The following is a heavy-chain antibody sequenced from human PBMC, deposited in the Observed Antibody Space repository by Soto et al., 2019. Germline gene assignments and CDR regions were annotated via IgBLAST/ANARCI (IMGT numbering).Heavy chain of an antibody. D-gene: IGHD1-26*01. CDR3: ARGGAADYYYYYGMDV. J-gene: IGHJ6*02. CDR1: GFTFSSYD. Sequence: GGSLRLSCAASGFTFSSYDMHWVRQATGKGLEWVSAIGTAGDPYYPGSVKGRFTISRENAKNFLYLQMNSLRAGDTAVYYCARGGAADYYYYYGMDVWGQGTTVTVSS. CDR2: IGTAGDP. V-gene: IGHV3-13*05.